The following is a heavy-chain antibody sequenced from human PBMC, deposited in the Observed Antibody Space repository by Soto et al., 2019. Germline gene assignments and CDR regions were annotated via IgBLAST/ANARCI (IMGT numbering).Heavy chain of an antibody. J-gene: IGHJ4*02. CDR2: ISSGGTTT. CDR3: AKEGGSIGGWFGRKFDS. V-gene: IGHV3-23*01. CDR1: GFTFITHA. D-gene: IGHD3-16*01. Sequence: WGSLRLSCAASGFTFITHAIILFRHAPCKCLEWVSSISSGGTTTFYAASVEGRFTISRDKSKNTLYLQMNSLRADDTAVYFCAKEGGSIGGWFGRKFDSWGQGTQVTVSS.